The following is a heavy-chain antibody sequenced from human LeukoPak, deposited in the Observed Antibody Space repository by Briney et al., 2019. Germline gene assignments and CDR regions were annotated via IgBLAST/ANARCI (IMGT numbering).Heavy chain of an antibody. V-gene: IGHV3-30*02. CDR2: IRYDGSNK. Sequence: PGRSLRLSCAASGFTFSSYGMHWVRQAPGKGLEWVAFIRYDGSNKYYADSVKGRFTISRDNSKNTLYLQMNSLRAEDTAVYYCAKNGDSGSLLIDYWGQGTLVTVSS. D-gene: IGHD1-26*01. CDR3: AKNGDSGSLLIDY. J-gene: IGHJ4*02. CDR1: GFTFSSYG.